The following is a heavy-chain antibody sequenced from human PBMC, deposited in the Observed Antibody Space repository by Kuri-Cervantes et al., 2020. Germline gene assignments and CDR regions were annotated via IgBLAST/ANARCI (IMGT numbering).Heavy chain of an antibody. J-gene: IGHJ2*01. CDR1: GGSISNSNYY. CDR3: ARGLRWLQPGNWYFDL. Sequence: SETLSLTCTVSGGSISNSNYYWGWIRQPPGKGLEWIGSIYHSGSTYYNPSLKSRVTISVDTSKNQFSLKLSSVTAADTAVYYCARGLRWLQPGNWYFDLWGRGTLVTSPQ. V-gene: IGHV4-39*07. CDR2: IYHSGST. D-gene: IGHD5-24*01.